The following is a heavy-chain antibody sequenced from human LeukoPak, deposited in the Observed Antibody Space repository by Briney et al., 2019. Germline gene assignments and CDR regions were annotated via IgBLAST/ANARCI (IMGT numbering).Heavy chain of an antibody. V-gene: IGHV4-4*07. D-gene: IGHD6-19*01. CDR1: GGSINNYY. CDR2: IYTSGST. J-gene: IGHJ5*02. CDR3: ARVGVSGWPNWFDP. Sequence: SETLSLTCTVSGGSINNYYWSWIRQPAGKGLEWIGRIYTSGSTNYNPSLKSRVTMSVDTSKNQFSLKLSSVTAADTAVYYCARVGVSGWPNWFDPWGQGTLVTVSS.